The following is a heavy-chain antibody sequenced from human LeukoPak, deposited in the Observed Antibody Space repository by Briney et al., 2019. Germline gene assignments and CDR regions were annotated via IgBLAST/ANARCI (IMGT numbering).Heavy chain of an antibody. CDR2: IYPGDSDT. CDR1: GYSFTSYW. J-gene: IGHJ3*02. Sequence: GESLKISCKGSGYSFTSYWIAWVRQMPRKGLGLMRIIYPGDSDTRYSPSFQGQVTISADKSISTAYLQWSSLKASDTAMYYCARRQYYDFRKEAFDIWGQGTMVTVSS. CDR3: ARRQYYDFRKEAFDI. V-gene: IGHV5-51*01. D-gene: IGHD3-3*01.